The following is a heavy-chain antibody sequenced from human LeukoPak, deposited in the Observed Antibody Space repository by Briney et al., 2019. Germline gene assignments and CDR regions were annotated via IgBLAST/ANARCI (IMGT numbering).Heavy chain of an antibody. Sequence: GGSLRLSCAASGFTFSSCAMSWVRQAPGKGLEWVSAISGSGGSTYYADSVKGRFTISRDNSKNTLYLQMNSLRAEDTAVYYCAKGGGYCSSTSCYGAFDIWGQGTMVTVSS. D-gene: IGHD2-2*01. CDR1: GFTFSSCA. CDR2: ISGSGGST. V-gene: IGHV3-23*01. CDR3: AKGGGYCSSTSCYGAFDI. J-gene: IGHJ3*02.